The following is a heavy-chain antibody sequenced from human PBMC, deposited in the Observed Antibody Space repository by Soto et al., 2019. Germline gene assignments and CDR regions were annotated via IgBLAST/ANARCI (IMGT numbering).Heavy chain of an antibody. CDR2: ISSSSSTI. J-gene: IGHJ4*02. V-gene: IGHV3-48*02. CDR3: ARDSSPLGGGYDY. Sequence: PGGSLRLSCAASGFTFSSYSMHWVRQTPGKGLEWVSCISSSSSTIFYADSVKGRFTISRDNAKNSLFLQMNSLRDEDTAVYYCARDSSPLGGGYDYWGQGTLVTVSS. CDR1: GFTFSSYS. D-gene: IGHD3-16*01.